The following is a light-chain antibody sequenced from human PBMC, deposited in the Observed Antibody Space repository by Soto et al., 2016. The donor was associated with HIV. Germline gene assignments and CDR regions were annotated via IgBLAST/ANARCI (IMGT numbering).Light chain of an antibody. CDR3: QVWDSSSDHWV. V-gene: IGLV3-21*03. Sequence: YELPQPPSVSVAPGKTARITCGGNDIGSKSVHWYQQKPGQAPVLVVYDDDDRPSGIPERFSGSSSGNTATLTIGRVEIGDEADYYCQVWDSSSDHWVFGGGTKLTVL. J-gene: IGLJ3*02. CDR2: DDD. CDR1: DIGSKS.